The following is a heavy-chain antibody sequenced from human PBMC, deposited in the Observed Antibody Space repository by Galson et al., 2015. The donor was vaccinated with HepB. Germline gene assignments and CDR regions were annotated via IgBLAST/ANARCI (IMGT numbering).Heavy chain of an antibody. V-gene: IGHV4-59*08. CDR1: GGSISSYY. CDR2: IYYSGST. J-gene: IGHJ3*02. CDR3: ARWAAAAGIDAFDI. Sequence: SETLSLTCTVSGGSISSYYWSWIRQPPGKGLEWIGYIYYSGSTNYNPSLKSRVTISVDTSKNQFSLKLSSVTAAGTAVYYCARWAAAAGIDAFDIWGQGTMVTVSS. D-gene: IGHD6-13*01.